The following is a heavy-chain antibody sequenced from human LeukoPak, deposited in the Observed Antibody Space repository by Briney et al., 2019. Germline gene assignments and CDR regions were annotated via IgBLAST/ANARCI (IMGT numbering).Heavy chain of an antibody. Sequence: GGSLRLSCAASGFTFSSYSMNWVRQAPGKGLEWVSYISSSSSTIYYADSVKGRFTISRDNAKNSLYLQMNSLRAEDTAVYYCARDRSGYARYYYYYMDVWGKGTTVTVSS. CDR2: ISSSSSTI. J-gene: IGHJ6*03. CDR1: GFTFSSYS. CDR3: ARDRSGYARYYYYYMDV. V-gene: IGHV3-48*04. D-gene: IGHD5-12*01.